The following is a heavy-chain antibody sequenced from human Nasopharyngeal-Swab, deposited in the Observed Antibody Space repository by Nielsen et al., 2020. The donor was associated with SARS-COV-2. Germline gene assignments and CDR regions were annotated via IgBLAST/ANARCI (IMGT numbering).Heavy chain of an antibody. D-gene: IGHD2/OR15-2a*01. CDR1: GFTFSNYW. CDR2: IYLDGSTT. J-gene: IGHJ4*02. CDR3: AKDLRGPYFF. Sequence: GGSLRLSCVASGFTFSNYWMHWVRQAPGKGLVWVSRIYLDGSTTTYAGSVKGRFTISRDNAKNTLYLQMNSLRAEDTAVYYCAKDLRGPYFFWGQGTLVTVSS. V-gene: IGHV3-74*01.